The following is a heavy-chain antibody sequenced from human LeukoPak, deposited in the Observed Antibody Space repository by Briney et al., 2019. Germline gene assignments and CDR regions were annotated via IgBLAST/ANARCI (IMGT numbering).Heavy chain of an antibody. CDR2: ISWNSGNI. V-gene: IGHV3-9*01. D-gene: IGHD6-6*01. CDR1: GFTFDDYA. J-gene: IGHJ4*02. Sequence: GGSLRLSCAASGFTFDDYAMHWVRQVPGKGLEWVSGISWNSGNIEYADSVKGRFTISRDNAKKSLFLQMNSLRAEDTALYYCARDPSYSSSSPYFDYWGQGVLVTVSP. CDR3: ARDPSYSSSSPYFDY.